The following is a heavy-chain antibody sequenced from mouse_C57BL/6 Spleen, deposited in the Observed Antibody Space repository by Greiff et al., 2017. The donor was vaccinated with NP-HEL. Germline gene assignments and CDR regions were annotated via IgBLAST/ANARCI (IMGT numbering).Heavy chain of an antibody. Sequence: VQLQQSGAELARPGASVKLSCKASGYTFTSYGISWVKQRTGQGLEWIGEIYPRSGNTYYNEKFKGKATLTADKSSSTAYMELSSLTSEASAVYCCARPGTDGYFDVWGTGPTVTAAS. J-gene: IGHJ1*03. V-gene: IGHV1-81*01. D-gene: IGHD4-1*01. CDR3: ARPGTDGYFDV. CDR1: GYTFTSYG. CDR2: IYPRSGNT.